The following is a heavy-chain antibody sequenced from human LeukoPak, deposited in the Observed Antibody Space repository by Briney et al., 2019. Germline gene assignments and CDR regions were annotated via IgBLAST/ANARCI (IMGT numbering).Heavy chain of an antibody. D-gene: IGHD2-2*01. CDR1: GYTFTGYY. Sequence: ASVKVSCKASGYTFTGYYMHWVRQAPGQGLEWMGWINPNSGGTNYAQKFQGRVTMTRDTSISTAYMELSRLRSDDTAVYYCARDLSDIVVVPASFDPWGQGTLVTVSS. CDR3: ARDLSDIVVVPASFDP. V-gene: IGHV1-2*02. CDR2: INPNSGGT. J-gene: IGHJ5*02.